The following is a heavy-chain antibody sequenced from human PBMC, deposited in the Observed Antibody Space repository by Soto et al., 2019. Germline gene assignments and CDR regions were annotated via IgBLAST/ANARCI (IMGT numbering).Heavy chain of an antibody. D-gene: IGHD6-13*01. CDR3: ATGTAPSGIAAAGTNY. CDR2: IIPIFGTA. J-gene: IGHJ4*02. V-gene: IGHV1-69*01. CDR1: GGIFSSYA. Sequence: QVQLVQSGAEVKKPGSSVKVSCKASGGIFSSYAISWVRQAPGQGLEWMGGIIPIFGTANYAQKFQGRVTITADESTSTAYMELSSLRSEDTAVYYCATGTAPSGIAAAGTNYWGQGTLVTVSS.